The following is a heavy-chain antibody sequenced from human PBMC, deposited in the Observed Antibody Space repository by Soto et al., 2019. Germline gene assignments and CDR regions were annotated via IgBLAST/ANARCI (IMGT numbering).Heavy chain of an antibody. CDR1: GYTFTSYY. V-gene: IGHV1-46*03. CDR2: INPSGGST. Sequence: ASVKVSCKASGYTFTSYYMHWVRQAPGQGLEWMGIINPSGGSTSYAQKFQGRVTMTRDTSTSTVYMELSSLRSEDTAVYYCVRVRRCSDESDMIYCRGRGSMVTGSS. D-gene: IGHD3-16*01. CDR3: VRVRRCSDESDMIYC. J-gene: IGHJ4*01.